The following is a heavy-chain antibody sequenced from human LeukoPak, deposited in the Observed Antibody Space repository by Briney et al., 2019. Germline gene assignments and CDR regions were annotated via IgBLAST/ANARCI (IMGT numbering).Heavy chain of an antibody. Sequence: ASVKVSCKASGYTFTSYGISWVRQAPGQGLEWMGWISAYNGNTNYAQKLQGRCTMTTDTSTSTAYMELRSLRSDDTAVYYCAKVGSIAVALDYWGQGTLVTVSS. J-gene: IGHJ4*02. D-gene: IGHD6-19*01. CDR2: ISAYNGNT. CDR1: GYTFTSYG. V-gene: IGHV1-18*01. CDR3: AKVGSIAVALDY.